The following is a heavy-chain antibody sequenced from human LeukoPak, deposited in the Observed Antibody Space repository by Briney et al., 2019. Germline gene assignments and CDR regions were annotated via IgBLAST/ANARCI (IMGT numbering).Heavy chain of an antibody. D-gene: IGHD5-24*01. V-gene: IGHV4-31*03. CDR3: ASIWYGLNSAFHFDS. J-gene: IGHJ4*02. CDR2: MFYTGKS. CDR1: GASVSSGAYY. Sequence: PSQTLSLTCTVSGASVSSGAYYWSWLRQHPGKGLEWIGYMFYTGKSYHNPSVKSRVSLSVATSNNQFSLRLTSVTAADTAVYYCASIWYGLNSAFHFDSWGQGLLVTVSS.